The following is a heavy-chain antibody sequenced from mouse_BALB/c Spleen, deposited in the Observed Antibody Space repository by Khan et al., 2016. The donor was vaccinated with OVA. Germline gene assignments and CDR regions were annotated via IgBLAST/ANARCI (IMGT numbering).Heavy chain of an antibody. J-gene: IGHJ4*01. CDR2: INPSTGYT. CDR1: GYTFTSYW. D-gene: IGHD6-1*01. Sequence: QVQLKQSGAELAKPGASVKMSCKASGYTFTSYWMHWVKQRPGQGLEWIGYINPSTGYTEYNQKFKDKATLTTDESSSTAYMQLSSLTSEDSAVXYCAASILFYYSLDYWGQGTSVTVSS. CDR3: AASILFYYSLDY. V-gene: IGHV1-7*01.